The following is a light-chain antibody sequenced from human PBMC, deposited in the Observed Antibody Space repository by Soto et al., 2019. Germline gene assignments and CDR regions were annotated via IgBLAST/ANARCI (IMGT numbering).Light chain of an antibody. V-gene: IGKV3-11*01. CDR2: DAS. Sequence: EIVLTQSPATLSLSPGERATLSCRASQSVNIYLAWYQQKPGQAPRLLIYDASNRATGIPARFSGSGSGTDFTLTISSLEPEDIVVYYCQQRSNWRVTFGGGTKVDI. J-gene: IGKJ4*01. CDR3: QQRSNWRVT. CDR1: QSVNIY.